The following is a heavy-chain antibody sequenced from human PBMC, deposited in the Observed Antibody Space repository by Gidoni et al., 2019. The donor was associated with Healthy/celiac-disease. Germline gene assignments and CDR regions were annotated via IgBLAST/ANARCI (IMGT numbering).Heavy chain of an antibody. CDR1: GYSFTSYW. CDR2: IYPGDSDT. D-gene: IGHD3-22*01. CDR3: ARSPSGYYYDSSGYYFDY. Sequence: EVQLVQSGAEVNKPGESLKISCKGSGYSFTSYWIGWVRQMPGKGLEWLGIIYPGDSDTRYSPSFQGQVTISADKAISTAYLQWSSLKASDTAMYYCARSPSGYYYDSSGYYFDYWGQGTLVTVSS. J-gene: IGHJ4*02. V-gene: IGHV5-51*01.